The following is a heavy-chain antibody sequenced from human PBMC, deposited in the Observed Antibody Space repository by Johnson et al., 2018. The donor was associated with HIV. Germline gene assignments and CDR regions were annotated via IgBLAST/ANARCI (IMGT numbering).Heavy chain of an antibody. CDR2: ISYDGRNK. CDR3: ASGDDDGF. V-gene: IGHV3-30*04. J-gene: IGHJ3*01. D-gene: IGHD5-12*01. Sequence: QVQLVESGGGVVQPGRSLRLSCAASGFTFSSYAMHWVRQAPGKGLEWVAVISYDGRNKYYADSLKGRFTISRDNSRNTWYLQMNSLRAEDTAVYYCASGDDDGFWGQGTVVTVSS. CDR1: GFTFSSYA.